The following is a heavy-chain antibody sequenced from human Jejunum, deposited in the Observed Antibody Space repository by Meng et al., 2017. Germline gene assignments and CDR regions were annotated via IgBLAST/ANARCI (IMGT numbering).Heavy chain of an antibody. CDR3: VHRLAYSTNYNVGWFDP. CDR1: GFSLSTSGVG. J-gene: IGHJ5*02. D-gene: IGHD6-13*01. V-gene: IGHV2-5*02. Sequence: IPLKGSGPTLVKPTQTLTLTCTFSGFSLSTSGVGVGWIRQPPGKALECLALIYWDDDKRYNPSLKNRLTITKDTSKNQVVLTMTNMDPVDTATYYCVHRLAYSTNYNVGWFDPWGQGTLVTVSS. CDR2: IYWDDDK.